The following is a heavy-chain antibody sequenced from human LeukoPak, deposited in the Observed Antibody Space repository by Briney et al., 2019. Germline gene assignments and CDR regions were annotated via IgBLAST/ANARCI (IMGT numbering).Heavy chain of an antibody. J-gene: IGHJ4*02. CDR1: GFTFSNYF. CDR2: ISDSGDNI. V-gene: IGHV3-23*01. CDR3: ARGGFWSGYYPLDY. D-gene: IGHD3-3*01. Sequence: GGSLRLSCAASGFTFSNYFMSWVRQAPGKGLEWVSAISDSGDNIYYADSVKGRFTISRDNSKNTLYLQMNSLRAEDTAVYYCARGGFWSGYYPLDYWGQGTLVTVSS.